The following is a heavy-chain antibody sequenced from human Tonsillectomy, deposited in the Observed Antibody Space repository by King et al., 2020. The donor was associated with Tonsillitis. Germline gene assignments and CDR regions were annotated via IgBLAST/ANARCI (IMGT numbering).Heavy chain of an antibody. CDR1: GFTFSSYE. CDR3: ARDGGTMYYDFWSGYGEGMDV. Sequence: VQLVESGGGLVQPGGSLRLSCAASGFTFSSYEMNWVRQAPGKGLEWVSYISSSGSTIYYADSVKGRFTISRDNAKNSLYLQMNSPRAEDTAVYYCARDGGTMYYDFWSGYGEGMDVWGQGTTVTVSS. CDR2: ISSSGSTI. J-gene: IGHJ6*02. D-gene: IGHD3-3*01. V-gene: IGHV3-48*03.